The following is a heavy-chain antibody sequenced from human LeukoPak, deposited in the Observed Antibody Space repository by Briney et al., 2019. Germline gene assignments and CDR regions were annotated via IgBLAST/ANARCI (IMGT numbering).Heavy chain of an antibody. J-gene: IGHJ4*02. D-gene: IGHD2-21*01. CDR3: ARVVFPSRVSDY. CDR1: GFTFSSYW. V-gene: IGHV3-7*01. CDR2: IKQDGSEK. Sequence: GGSLRLSCAASGFTFSSYWMSLVRQAPGKGLEWVANIKQDGSEKYYVDSVKGRFTISKDNAKNSLYLQMNSLRVEDTAVYYCARVVFPSRVSDYWGQGTLVTVSS.